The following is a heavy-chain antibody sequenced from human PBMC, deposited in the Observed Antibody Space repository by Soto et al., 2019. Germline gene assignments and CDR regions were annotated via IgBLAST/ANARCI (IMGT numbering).Heavy chain of an antibody. CDR3: ARAYYYDRSKNVFDI. D-gene: IGHD3-22*01. V-gene: IGHV1-18*01. J-gene: IGHJ3*02. CDR2: ISTYNGDT. CDR1: GYTFPSHG. Sequence: GASVKVSCKASGYTFPSHGISWVRQAPGQGLEWMGWISTYNGDTNYAQRLQGRVTMTTDTTTSTAYMELRSLRSDDTAVYYCARAYYYDRSKNVFDIWGQGTTVTVSS.